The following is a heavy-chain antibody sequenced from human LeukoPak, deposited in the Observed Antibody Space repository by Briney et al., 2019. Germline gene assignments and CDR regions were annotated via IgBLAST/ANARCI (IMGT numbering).Heavy chain of an antibody. D-gene: IGHD4-23*01. CDR3: AKPPPVGHFQY. CDR1: GFTFNNYA. J-gene: IGHJ4*02. Sequence: GGSLRLSCAASGFTFNNYAMSWVRQAPGKGLEWVSAISGSGGTYYADSVKGRFIISRDNSKNTLYLQMNSRRAEDTAIYYCAKPPPVGHFQYWRKGTLATV. CDR2: ISGSGGT. V-gene: IGHV3-23*01.